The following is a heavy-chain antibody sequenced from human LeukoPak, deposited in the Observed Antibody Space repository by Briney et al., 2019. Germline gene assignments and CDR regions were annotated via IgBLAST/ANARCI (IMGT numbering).Heavy chain of an antibody. CDR1: GGSISSSSYY. CDR2: IYYSGST. D-gene: IGHD1-26*01. Sequence: PSETLSLTCTVSGGSISSSSYYWGWIRQPPGKGLEWIGSIYYSGSTYYNPSLKSRVTISVDTSKNQFSLKLSSVTAADTAVYYCAIGDQSIVGATSPSDYWGQGTLVTVSS. V-gene: IGHV4-39*01. J-gene: IGHJ4*02. CDR3: AIGDQSIVGATSPSDY.